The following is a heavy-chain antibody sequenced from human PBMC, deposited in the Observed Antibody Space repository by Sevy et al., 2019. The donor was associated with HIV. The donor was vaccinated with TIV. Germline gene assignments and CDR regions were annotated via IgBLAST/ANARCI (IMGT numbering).Heavy chain of an antibody. J-gene: IGHJ4*02. D-gene: IGHD2-15*01. CDR2: ISYDGSNK. CDR1: GFTFSSYA. CDR3: ARDGYCSGGSCYYFDY. V-gene: IGHV3-30-3*01. Sequence: GGSLRLSCAASGFTFSSYAMHWVRQAPGKGLEWVAVISYDGSNKYYADSVKGRFTISRDNSKNTLYLQMNSLRAEDTAVYYCARDGYCSGGSCYYFDYWGQGALVTVSS.